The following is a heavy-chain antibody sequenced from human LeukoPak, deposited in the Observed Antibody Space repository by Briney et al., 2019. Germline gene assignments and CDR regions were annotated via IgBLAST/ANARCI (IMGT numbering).Heavy chain of an antibody. D-gene: IGHD3-9*01. CDR2: IKSKTDGGTI. Sequence: WIRQPPGKGLEWVGLIKSKTDGGTIDYAAPVKGRFTISRDDSENTLYLQMNSLRAEDTAVYYCARDRRYYDILTGYYTLYYFDYWGQGTLVTVSS. V-gene: IGHV3-15*01. J-gene: IGHJ4*02. CDR3: ARDRRYYDILTGYYTLYYFDY.